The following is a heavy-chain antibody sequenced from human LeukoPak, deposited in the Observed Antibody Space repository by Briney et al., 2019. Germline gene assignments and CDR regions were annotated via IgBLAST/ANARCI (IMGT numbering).Heavy chain of an antibody. CDR2: ISAYNGNT. CDR3: ARAGDIVVVAVAGAGYYYMDV. J-gene: IGHJ6*03. Sequence: ASVKVSCKASGGTFSSYAISWVRQAPGQGLEWMGWISAYNGNTDYAQKYQGRVTMTIDTSTSTAYMELRSLRSDDTAVYHCARAGDIVVVAVAGAGYYYMDVWGKGTTVTVSS. V-gene: IGHV1-18*01. D-gene: IGHD2-2*01. CDR1: GGTFSSYA.